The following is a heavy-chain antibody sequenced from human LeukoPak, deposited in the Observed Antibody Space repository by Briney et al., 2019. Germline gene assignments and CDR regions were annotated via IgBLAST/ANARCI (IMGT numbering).Heavy chain of an antibody. CDR2: IKQDGSEK. D-gene: IGHD6-13*01. J-gene: IGHJ6*02. CDR1: GFTFSSYW. Sequence: GGSLRLSCAASGFTFSSYWMSWVRQAPGKGLEWVANIKQDGSEKYYVDSVKVRFTISRDNAKNSLYLQMNSLGAEDTAVYYCARDKGYSSSWSYYYYYGMDVWGQGTTVTVSS. V-gene: IGHV3-7*01. CDR3: ARDKGYSSSWSYYYYYGMDV.